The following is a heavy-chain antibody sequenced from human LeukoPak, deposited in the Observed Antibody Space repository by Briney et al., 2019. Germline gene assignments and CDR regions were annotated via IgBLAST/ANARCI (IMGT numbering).Heavy chain of an antibody. J-gene: IGHJ4*02. Sequence: PGGSLRLSCAASGFTFSTYTMNWVRQIPGRGLEWVSCISSDSTYIHYADSVKGRFTISRDNAKTSLYLQMNSLRAEDTAVYYCARHLSGVTGYTYGRGIDYWGQGTLVTVSS. D-gene: IGHD5-18*01. CDR2: ISSDSTYI. CDR1: GFTFSTYT. CDR3: ARHLSGVTGYTYGRGIDY. V-gene: IGHV3-21*01.